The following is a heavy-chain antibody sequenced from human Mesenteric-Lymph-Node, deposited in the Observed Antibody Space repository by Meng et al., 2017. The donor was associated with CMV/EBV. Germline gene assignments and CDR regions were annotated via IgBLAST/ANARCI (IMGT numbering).Heavy chain of an antibody. CDR3: ARHSSSWYFRNWFDP. J-gene: IGHJ5*02. V-gene: IGHV4-34*01. Sequence: GGSFSGYYWSWIRKPPGKGLEWMGEINHSGSTNYNPSLKSRVTISVDTSKNQFSLKLSSVTAADTAVYYCARHSSSWYFRNWFDPWGQGTLVTVSS. CDR1: GGSFSGYY. D-gene: IGHD6-13*01. CDR2: INHSGST.